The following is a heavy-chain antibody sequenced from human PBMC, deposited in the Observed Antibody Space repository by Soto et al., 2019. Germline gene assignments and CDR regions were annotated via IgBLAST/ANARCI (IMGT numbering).Heavy chain of an antibody. CDR3: ARGKQLGPVAANTLIAY. CDR1: GFTFSSYW. CDR2: INSDGSST. D-gene: IGHD2-15*01. Sequence: EVQLVESGGGLVQPGGSLRLSCAASGFTFSSYWMHWVRQAPGKGLVWVSRINSDGSSTSYADSVKGRFTISRDNAKNKLYLQRNSLRAEATAVYYCARGKQLGPVAANTLIAYWGQGTLVTLSS. V-gene: IGHV3-74*01. J-gene: IGHJ4*02.